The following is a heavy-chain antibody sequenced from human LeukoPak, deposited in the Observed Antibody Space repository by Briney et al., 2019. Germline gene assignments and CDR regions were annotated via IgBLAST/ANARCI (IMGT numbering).Heavy chain of an antibody. D-gene: IGHD3-22*01. CDR1: GYSFTSYW. CDR3: ARAGYYYDSSHFDY. V-gene: IGHV5-51*01. J-gene: IGHJ4*02. Sequence: GESLKISCKGSGYSFTSYWIGWVRQMPGKGPEWMGIIYPGDSDIRYSPPFQGQVTISADKSISTAYLQWSSLKASDTAMYYCARAGYYYDSSHFDYWGQGTLVTVSS. CDR2: IYPGDSDI.